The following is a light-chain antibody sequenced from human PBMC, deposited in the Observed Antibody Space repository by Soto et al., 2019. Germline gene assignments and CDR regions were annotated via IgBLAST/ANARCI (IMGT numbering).Light chain of an antibody. CDR1: QDISNY. Sequence: DIQMTQSPSSLSASVGDRVTITCQASQDISNYLNWYQQKPGKAPKLLIYDASNLETGVPSSFSGSGSGTDFTFTISSLQPEDIATYSCQQYDNLPPTFGQGTRLEIK. CDR3: QQYDNLPPT. V-gene: IGKV1-33*01. CDR2: DAS. J-gene: IGKJ5*01.